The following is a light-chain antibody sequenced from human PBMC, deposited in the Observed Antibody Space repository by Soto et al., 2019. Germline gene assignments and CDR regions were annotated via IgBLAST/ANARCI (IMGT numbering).Light chain of an antibody. CDR3: QQYNAWPLT. CDR1: QSVNSN. V-gene: IGKV3-15*01. J-gene: IGKJ4*01. Sequence: IVMTQSPATLSVSPGERVTLSCTASQSVNSNLAWYQQKPGQTPNLLIYVAYTNATGIPARFSVSGSGTEFTLTISSLQSEDFAIYYCQQYNAWPLTFGGGNKVEFK. CDR2: VAY.